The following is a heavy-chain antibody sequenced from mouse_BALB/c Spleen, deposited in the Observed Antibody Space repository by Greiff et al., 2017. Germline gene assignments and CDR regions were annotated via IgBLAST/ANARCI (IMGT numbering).Heavy chain of an antibody. Sequence: LKESGPGILQPSQTLSLTCSFSGFSLSTSGMSVGWIRQPSGEGLEWLAHIWWNDDKYYNPALKSRLTISKDTSNNQVFLKIASVVTADTATYYCARIAIPMITTAMDYWGQGTSVTVSS. CDR1: GFSLSTSGMS. D-gene: IGHD2-4*01. J-gene: IGHJ4*01. CDR3: ARIAIPMITTAMDY. CDR2: IWWNDDK. V-gene: IGHV8-8*01.